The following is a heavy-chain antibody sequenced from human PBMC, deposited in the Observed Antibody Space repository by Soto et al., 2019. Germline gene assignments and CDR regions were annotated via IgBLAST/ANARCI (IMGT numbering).Heavy chain of an antibody. Sequence: KTSETLSLTCTVSCGSISSSSYYWGWIRQPPGKGLEWIGSIYYSGSTYYNPSLKSRVTISVDTSKNQFSLKLSSVTAADTAVYYCARNYGSGSYIMGYYYGMDVWGQGTTVTVSS. CDR3: ARNYGSGSYIMGYYYGMDV. CDR1: CGSISSSSYY. D-gene: IGHD3-10*01. J-gene: IGHJ6*02. CDR2: IYYSGST. V-gene: IGHV4-39*01.